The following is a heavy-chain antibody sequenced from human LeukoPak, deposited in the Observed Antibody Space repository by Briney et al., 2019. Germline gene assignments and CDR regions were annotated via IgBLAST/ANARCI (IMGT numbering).Heavy chain of an antibody. D-gene: IGHD5-24*01. CDR3: AKDASTFPGNSMGY. V-gene: IGHV4-59*12. J-gene: IGHJ4*02. CDR1: GGSISSYY. Sequence: SETLSLTCTVSGGSISSYYWTWIRQSPGKGLEWIGFFHHSGSTNYNPSFKSRVTISADTSKNQFSLKVSSVTAADTAVYYCAKDASTFPGNSMGYWGQGTLVTVSS. CDR2: FHHSGST.